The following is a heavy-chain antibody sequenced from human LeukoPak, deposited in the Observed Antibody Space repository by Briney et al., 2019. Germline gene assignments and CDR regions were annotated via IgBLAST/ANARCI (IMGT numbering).Heavy chain of an antibody. CDR2: IIPIFGTA. CDR3: ARDLGGYCSSTSCYTSVWFDP. V-gene: IGHV1-69*13. J-gene: IGHJ5*02. Sequence: ASVKVSCKASGGTFGSYAISWVRQAPGRGLEWMGGIIPIFGTANYAQKFQGRVTITADESTSTAYMELSSLRSEDTAVYYCARDLGGYCSSTSCYTSVWFDPWGQGTLVTVSS. D-gene: IGHD2-2*02. CDR1: GGTFGSYA.